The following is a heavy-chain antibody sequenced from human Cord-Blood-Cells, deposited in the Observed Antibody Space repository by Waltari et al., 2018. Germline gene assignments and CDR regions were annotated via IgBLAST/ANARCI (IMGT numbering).Heavy chain of an antibody. CDR2: ISSSSSKK. Sequence: EVQLVESGGGLVKPGGSLGLSCAASGFPFSRYSMNWGAQAPGKGLEWISCISSSSSKKYYADSVKGRVTISKDNAKNSLYLQMNSLRAEDTAVYYCARAGYCGGDCHYFDYWGQGTLVTVSS. V-gene: IGHV3-21*01. J-gene: IGHJ4*02. CDR1: GFPFSRYS. CDR3: ARAGYCGGDCHYFDY. D-gene: IGHD2-21*01.